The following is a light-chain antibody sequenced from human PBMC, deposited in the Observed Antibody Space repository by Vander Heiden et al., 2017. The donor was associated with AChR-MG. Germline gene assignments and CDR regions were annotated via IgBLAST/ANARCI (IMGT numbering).Light chain of an antibody. V-gene: IGKV3-15*01. Sequence: EIVMTQSQATLSVSPGERATLSCRASQTVSSNLAWYQQKPGQAPRLVIYGASTRATDIPARFSGSGSGTEFTLTISSLQSEDFAVYYCQQYNNWPLTFGGGTEVEIK. CDR1: QTVSSN. J-gene: IGKJ4*01. CDR2: GAS. CDR3: QQYNNWPLT.